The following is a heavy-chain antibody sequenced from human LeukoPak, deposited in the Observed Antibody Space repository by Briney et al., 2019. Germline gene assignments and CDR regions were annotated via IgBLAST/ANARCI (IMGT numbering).Heavy chain of an antibody. Sequence: SETLSLTCSASGGSISSYYWSWIRQPPGKGLEWIGYIYYSGSTNHNPSLKSRVTISVDTSKNQVSLKLSSVTAADTAVYYCARHSGSSGAFDYWGQGTLVTVSS. CDR1: GGSISSYY. CDR3: ARHSGSSGAFDY. CDR2: IYYSGST. D-gene: IGHD6-6*01. V-gene: IGHV4-59*08. J-gene: IGHJ4*02.